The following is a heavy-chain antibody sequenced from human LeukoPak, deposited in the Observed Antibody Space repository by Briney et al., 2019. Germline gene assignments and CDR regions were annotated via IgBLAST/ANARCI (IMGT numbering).Heavy chain of an antibody. J-gene: IGHJ4*02. CDR3: ARERRGFDY. V-gene: IGHV1-46*01. CDR2: INPSGGST. CDR1: GYTFTSYD. Sequence: ASVKVSCKASGYTFTSYDINWVRQAPGQGLEWMGIINPSGGSTSYAQKFQGRVTMTRDTSTSTVYMELSSLRSEDTAVYYCARERRGFDYWGQGTLVTVSS.